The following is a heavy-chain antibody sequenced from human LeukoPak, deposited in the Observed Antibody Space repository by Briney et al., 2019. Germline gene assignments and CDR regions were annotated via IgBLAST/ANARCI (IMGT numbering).Heavy chain of an antibody. CDR2: ISDSGGRT. V-gene: IGHV3-23*01. Sequence: GGSLRLSCAVSGITLSNYGMSWVRQAPGKGLEWVAGISDSGGRTNYADSVKGRFTVSRDNPKNTLYLQMNSLRAEDTAVYFCAKRGVVIRVILVGFHKEAYYFDSWGQGALVTVSS. CDR3: AKRGVVIRVILVGFHKEAYYFDS. CDR1: GITLSNYG. D-gene: IGHD3-22*01. J-gene: IGHJ4*02.